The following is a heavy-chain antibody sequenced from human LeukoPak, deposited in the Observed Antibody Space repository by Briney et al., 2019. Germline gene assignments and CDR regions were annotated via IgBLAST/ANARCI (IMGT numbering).Heavy chain of an antibody. CDR3: ARAHSSHGDY. CDR2: LHADGSEK. Sequence: GGSLRLSCAAFGFSLSGYWMSWVRQAPGKGLEWVARLHADGSEKYYVDSVKGRFTISRDNAKNSLYLQMNSLRVEDTAVYYCARAHSSHGDYWGQGTLVTVSS. D-gene: IGHD2-2*01. CDR1: GFSLSGYW. J-gene: IGHJ4*02. V-gene: IGHV3-7*03.